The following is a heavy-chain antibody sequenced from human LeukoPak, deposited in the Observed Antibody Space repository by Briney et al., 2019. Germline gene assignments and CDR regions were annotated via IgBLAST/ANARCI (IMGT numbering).Heavy chain of an antibody. CDR1: GGSISSYY. D-gene: IGHD6-6*01. Sequence: SETLSLTCTVSGGSISSYYWSWIRQPPGKGLEWIGYIYYSGSTNYNPSLKSRVTISVDTSKNQFSLKLSSVTAADTAVYYCARQPRRGIAARPHDYWGQGTLVTVSS. V-gene: IGHV4-59*08. CDR3: ARQPRRGIAARPHDY. CDR2: IYYSGST. J-gene: IGHJ4*02.